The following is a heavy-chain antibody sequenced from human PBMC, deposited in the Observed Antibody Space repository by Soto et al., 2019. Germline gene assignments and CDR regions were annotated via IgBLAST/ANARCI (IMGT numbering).Heavy chain of an antibody. CDR2: IDPSDSYT. D-gene: IGHD6-13*01. CDR1: GYSFTSYW. Sequence: GGSMKISCKVAGYSFTSYWISWVRQMPGKGLEWMGRIDPSDSYTNYSPSFQGHVTISADKSISTAYLQWSSLKASDTAMYYCARFKGEYSSSWYRSYYYYGMDVWGQGTTVTVSS. CDR3: ARFKGEYSSSWYRSYYYYGMDV. J-gene: IGHJ6*02. V-gene: IGHV5-10-1*01.